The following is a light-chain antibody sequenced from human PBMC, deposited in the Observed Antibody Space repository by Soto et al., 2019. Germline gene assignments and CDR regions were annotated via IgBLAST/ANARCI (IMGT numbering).Light chain of an antibody. Sequence: EIVLTQSPATLSLSPGERATLSCRASQSVSSYLAWYQQKPGQAPRLLIYDASNRATGIPARFSGSGSGTDFTLTISSLEPDDFAVYYCQQRSNWSPWTFGQGTKMEIK. CDR1: QSVSSY. V-gene: IGKV3-11*01. CDR2: DAS. J-gene: IGKJ1*01. CDR3: QQRSNWSPWT.